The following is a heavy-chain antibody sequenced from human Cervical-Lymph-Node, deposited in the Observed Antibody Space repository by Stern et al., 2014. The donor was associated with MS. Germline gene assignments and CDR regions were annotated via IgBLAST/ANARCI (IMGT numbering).Heavy chain of an antibody. CDR1: RFTFSIFA. CDR3: VGRPYARSSCFDH. V-gene: IGHV3-30*14. J-gene: IGHJ4*02. Sequence: DQLVESGGGVVQPGRSLRVSCEASRFTFSIFAMNWVRQAPGKGLEWMAVISDDGNNQLYEEAVKGRITISRDNYKDTLYLHLNNLTSEDTAVYYCVGRPYARSSCFDHWGQGTLVTVSS. CDR2: ISDDGNNQ. D-gene: IGHD6-6*01.